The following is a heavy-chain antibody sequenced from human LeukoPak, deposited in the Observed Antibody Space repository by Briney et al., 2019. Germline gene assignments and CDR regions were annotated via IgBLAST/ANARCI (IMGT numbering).Heavy chain of an antibody. J-gene: IGHJ4*02. D-gene: IGHD1-7*01. CDR3: AKDHSLGTTPFDY. V-gene: IGHV3-23*01. CDR2: ISGSGGST. CDR1: GFTFSTYA. Sequence: GGSLRLSCAASGFTFSTYAMSWVRQAPGKGLEWVSAISGSGGSTYYADSVKGRFTISRDNFKNTLYLQMNSLRAEDTAIYYCAKDHSLGTTPFDYWGQGTLVTVSS.